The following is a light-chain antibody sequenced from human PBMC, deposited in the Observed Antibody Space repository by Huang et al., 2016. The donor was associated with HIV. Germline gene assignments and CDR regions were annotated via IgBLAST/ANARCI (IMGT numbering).Light chain of an antibody. CDR1: QNIDGH. J-gene: IGKJ5*01. Sequence: IQMTQSPSSLSASVGDRVTITCRASQNIDGHLNWYQQKPGKAPRLLISGASTLHTVVPPRFSGSGSGTDYTLIINNLQPDDFATYFCQQSYSTLITFGQGSRLDTK. V-gene: IGKV1-39*01. CDR2: GAS. CDR3: QQSYSTLIT.